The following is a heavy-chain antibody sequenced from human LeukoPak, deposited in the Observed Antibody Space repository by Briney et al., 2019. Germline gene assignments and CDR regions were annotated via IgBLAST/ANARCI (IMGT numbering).Heavy chain of an antibody. Sequence: GGSLRLSCAASGFTFSSYAKSWVRQAPGKGLAWVSGISGSGRSTHSADSVKGRFTISRDNSKNMLYLQMNSLRAEDTALYYCAKALDGYNGMDVWGQGTTVIVSS. CDR2: ISGSGRST. D-gene: IGHD3-16*02. CDR3: AKALDGYNGMDV. J-gene: IGHJ6*02. V-gene: IGHV3-23*01. CDR1: GFTFSSYA.